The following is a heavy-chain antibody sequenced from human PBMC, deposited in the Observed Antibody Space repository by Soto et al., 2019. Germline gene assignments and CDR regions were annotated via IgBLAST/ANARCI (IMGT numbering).Heavy chain of an antibody. CDR3: ATDTIGDYAFDI. J-gene: IGHJ3*02. CDR2: FDPEDGET. Sequence: ASVNGSWKFAGYTITELSIHWVRQAPGKGLEWMGGFDPEDGETIYAQKFQGRVTMTEDTSTDTAYMELSSLRSEDTAVYYCATDTIGDYAFDIWGQGTMVTVSS. V-gene: IGHV1-24*01. CDR1: GYTITELS. D-gene: IGHD1-1*01.